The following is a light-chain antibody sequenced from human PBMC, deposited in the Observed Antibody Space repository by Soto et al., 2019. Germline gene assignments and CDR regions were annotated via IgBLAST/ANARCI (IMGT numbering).Light chain of an antibody. V-gene: IGKV3-15*01. CDR3: QQYDNWTET. CDR2: GAS. J-gene: IGKJ1*01. Sequence: EIVMTQSPATLSVSPGEGASLSCRASQSVSSNLAWYQQKPGQAPRLLIFGASTRATGFPARFSGSRSGTEFTLTISSLQSEDFAVYYCQQYDNWTETFGQGTKVEIK. CDR1: QSVSSN.